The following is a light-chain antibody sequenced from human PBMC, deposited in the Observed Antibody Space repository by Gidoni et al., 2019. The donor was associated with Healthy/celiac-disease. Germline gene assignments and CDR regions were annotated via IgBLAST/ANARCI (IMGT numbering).Light chain of an antibody. Sequence: EIVFTQSPGTLSLSPGERATLSCRASQSVSSSYLSWYQQKPGQAPRLLIYGASSRATGTPDRFSGSGSGTDFTLTISRLEPEDFAVYYCQQYGSSPWTFGQGTKVEIK. J-gene: IGKJ1*01. CDR2: GAS. CDR3: QQYGSSPWT. CDR1: QSVSSSY. V-gene: IGKV3-20*01.